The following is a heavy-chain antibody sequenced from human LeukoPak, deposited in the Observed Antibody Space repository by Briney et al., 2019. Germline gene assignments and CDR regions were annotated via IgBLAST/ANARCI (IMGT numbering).Heavy chain of an antibody. CDR2: INQDGTEK. J-gene: IGHJ4*02. V-gene: IGHV3-7*01. CDR1: GFIFRRYW. Sequence: GGSLRLSCATSGFIFRRYWMSWVRQAPGKGLEWVANINQDGTEKYYVDSVKGRFTISRDYAKNSLYLQMNSLRVEDTAVYYCAKVAKYYYGPETYYFFEQWGQGTPVTASS. D-gene: IGHD3-10*01. CDR3: AKVAKYYYGPETYYFFEQ.